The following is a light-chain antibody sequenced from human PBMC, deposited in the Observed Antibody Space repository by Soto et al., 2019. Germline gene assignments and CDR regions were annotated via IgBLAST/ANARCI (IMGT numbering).Light chain of an antibody. V-gene: IGKV3-20*01. CDR1: QSVSSSY. J-gene: IGKJ4*01. CDR2: GAS. Sequence: EIVLTQSPGTLSLSPGERATLSCRASQSVSSSYLAWYQQKPGQAPRLLIYGASSRATGIPDRFSGSGSGTDFTLTISRLEPEEFAVYYCQQYGSSPRLTFDGGTKVEIK. CDR3: QQYGSSPRLT.